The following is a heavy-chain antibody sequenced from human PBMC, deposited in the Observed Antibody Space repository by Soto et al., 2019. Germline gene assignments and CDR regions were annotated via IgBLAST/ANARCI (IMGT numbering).Heavy chain of an antibody. J-gene: IGHJ5*02. CDR1: GFTFSSYA. CDR2: ISYDGSNK. Sequence: PGGSLRLSCAASGFTFSSYAMHWVRQAPGKGLEWVAVISYDGSNKYYADSVKGRFTISRDNSKNTLYLQMNSLRAEDTAVYYCARDYDFWSGYSRENWFDPWGQGTLVTVSS. D-gene: IGHD3-3*01. CDR3: ARDYDFWSGYSRENWFDP. V-gene: IGHV3-30-3*01.